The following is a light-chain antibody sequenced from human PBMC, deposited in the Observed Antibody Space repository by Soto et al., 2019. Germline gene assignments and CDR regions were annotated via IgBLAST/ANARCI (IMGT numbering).Light chain of an antibody. CDR2: DTS. CDR1: QSVSRY. Sequence: EIGLTQSPATLSLSPGDRATLSCRASQSVSRYLAWYQQKPGQAPRLLIHDTSTRATGVPDTFSGSGSGTEFTLIISSLEPEDSAMYYCQQRFSWPPTFGGGTHVEIK. CDR3: QQRFSWPPT. J-gene: IGKJ4*01. V-gene: IGKV3-11*01.